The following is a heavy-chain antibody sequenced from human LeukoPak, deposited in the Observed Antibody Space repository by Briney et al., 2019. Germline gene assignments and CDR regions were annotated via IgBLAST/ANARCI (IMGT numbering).Heavy chain of an antibody. D-gene: IGHD3-10*01. CDR1: GGSISSYY. CDR3: AAGDYGSGSYYSFDY. J-gene: IGHJ4*02. V-gene: IGHV4-59*08. CDR2: IYYSGST. Sequence: SETLSLTCTVSGGSISSYYWSWIRQPPGKGLEWIGYIYYSGSTNYNPSLKSRVTISVDTSKNQFSLKLSSVTAADTAVYYCAAGDYGSGSYYSFDYWGQGTLVTVSS.